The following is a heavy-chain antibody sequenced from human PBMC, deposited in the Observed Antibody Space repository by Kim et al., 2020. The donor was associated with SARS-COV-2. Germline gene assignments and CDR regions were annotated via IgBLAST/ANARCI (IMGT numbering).Heavy chain of an antibody. CDR1: GGSISSSSYY. CDR2: IYYSGST. V-gene: IGHV4-39*01. D-gene: IGHD5-12*01. Sequence: SETLSLTCTVSGGSISSSSYYWGWIRQPPGKGLEWIGSIYYSGSTYYNPSLKSRVTISVDTSKNQFSLKLSSVTAADTAVYYCARLARDSGYPWYFDLWGRGTLVTVSS. CDR3: ARLARDSGYPWYFDL. J-gene: IGHJ2*01.